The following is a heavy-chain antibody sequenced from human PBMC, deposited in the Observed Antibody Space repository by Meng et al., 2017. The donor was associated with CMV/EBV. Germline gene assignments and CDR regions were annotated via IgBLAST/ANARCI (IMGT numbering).Heavy chain of an antibody. CDR1: GYTFTGYY. V-gene: IGHV1-2*02. CDR2: INPNSGGT. Sequence: ASVKVSCKDSGYTFTGYYMHWVRQAPGQGLEWMGWINPNSGGTNYAQKFQGRVTMTRDTSISTAYMELSRLRSDDTAVYYCAIEKGVAGKDYYYGMDVWGQGTTVTVSS. J-gene: IGHJ6*02. D-gene: IGHD6-19*01. CDR3: AIEKGVAGKDYYYGMDV.